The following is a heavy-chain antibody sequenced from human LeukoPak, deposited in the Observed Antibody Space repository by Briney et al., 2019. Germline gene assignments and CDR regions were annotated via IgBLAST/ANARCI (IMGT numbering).Heavy chain of an antibody. Sequence: SETLSLTCTVSGGSISSSSYYWGWIRQPPGKGLEWIGSIYHSGSTYYNPSLKSRVTISVDTSKNQFSLKLSSVTAADTAVYYCARHAPAGSGSYRPGWFDPWGQGTLVTVSS. V-gene: IGHV4-39*01. CDR3: ARHAPAGSGSYRPGWFDP. CDR1: GGSISSSSYY. J-gene: IGHJ5*02. D-gene: IGHD1-26*01. CDR2: IYHSGST.